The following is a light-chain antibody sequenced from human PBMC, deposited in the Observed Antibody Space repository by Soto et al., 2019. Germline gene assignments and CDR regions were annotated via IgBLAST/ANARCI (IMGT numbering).Light chain of an antibody. CDR1: ALPKEY. J-gene: IGLJ3*02. V-gene: IGLV3-25*02. CDR2: KDS. Sequence: SYELTQPPSVSVSPGQTARITCSEDALPKEYAYCYQQKPGQAPALVIYKDSERPAGIPERFSGSSSGTTVTLTISGVQAEDEADYYCQSADSSGTWVFGGGTKLTVL. CDR3: QSADSSGTWV.